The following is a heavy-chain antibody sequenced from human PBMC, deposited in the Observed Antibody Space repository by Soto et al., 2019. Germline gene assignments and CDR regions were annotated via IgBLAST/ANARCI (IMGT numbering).Heavy chain of an antibody. D-gene: IGHD6-13*01. CDR2: MNPNSGNT. V-gene: IGHV1-8*01. J-gene: IGHJ4*02. Sequence: QVQLVQSGAEVKKPGASVKVSCKASGYTFTSYDINWVRQATGQGLEWMGWMNPNSGNTGYAQKFQGRVTMTRNTSRRTAYMELSILRSEDRAVYYCARGIRYSSSWSKVSALGYWGQRTLVTVCS. CDR3: ARGIRYSSSWSKVSALGY. CDR1: GYTFTSYD.